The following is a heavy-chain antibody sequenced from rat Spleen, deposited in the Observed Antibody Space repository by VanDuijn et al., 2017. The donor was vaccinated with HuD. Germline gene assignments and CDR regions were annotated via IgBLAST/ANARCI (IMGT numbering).Heavy chain of an antibody. D-gene: IGHD1-2*01. CDR2: ISYDGSST. V-gene: IGHV5-7*01. J-gene: IGHJ1*01. CDR3: AKDMSRTIAARSYWYFDF. Sequence: EVQLVESGGGLVQPGRSLKLSCAASGFTFSDYNMAWVRQAPKQGLEWVATISYDGSSTYYRDSVKGRFTISRDNAKSTLYLQMESLRSEDTATYYCAKDMSRTIAARSYWYFDFWGPGTMVTVSS. CDR1: GFTFSDYN.